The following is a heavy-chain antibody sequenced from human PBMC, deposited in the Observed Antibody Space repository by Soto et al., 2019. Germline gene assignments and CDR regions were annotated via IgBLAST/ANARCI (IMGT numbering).Heavy chain of an antibody. CDR3: ARDRAYLTFDF. CDR1: GYSFTSYW. D-gene: IGHD3-16*01. J-gene: IGHJ4*02. CDR2: IYPGDSDT. Sequence: PGESLKISCKGSGYSFTSYWIGWVRQMPGKGLEWMGIIYPGDSDTRYSPSFQGQVTISADKSISTAYLQWSSLRAEDTAVYYCARDRAYLTFDFWGQGTPVTVSS. V-gene: IGHV5-51*01.